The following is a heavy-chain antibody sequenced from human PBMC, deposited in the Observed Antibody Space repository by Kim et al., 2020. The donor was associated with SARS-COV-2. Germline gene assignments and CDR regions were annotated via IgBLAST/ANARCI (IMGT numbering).Heavy chain of an antibody. J-gene: IGHJ6*02. Sequence: GGSLRLSCAASGFTFSNAWMSWVRQAPGKGLEWVGRIKSKTDGGTTDYAAPVKGRFTISRDDSKNTLYLQMNSLKTEDTAVYYCTTSGSAQDLYYYYYYGMDVWGQGTTVTVSS. V-gene: IGHV3-15*01. CDR1: GFTFSNAW. CDR3: TTSGSAQDLYYYYYYGMDV. CDR2: IKSKTDGGTT. D-gene: IGHD3-10*01.